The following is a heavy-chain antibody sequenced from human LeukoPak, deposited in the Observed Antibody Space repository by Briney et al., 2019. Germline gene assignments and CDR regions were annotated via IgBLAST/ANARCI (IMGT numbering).Heavy chain of an antibody. CDR2: ISGRSSHT. J-gene: IGHJ6*04. CDR3: AKGGHCSSTDCHDARMDV. Sequence: PGGSLRLSCAASGFTFSDYAMSWVRQAPGKGREGGSVISGRSSHTYYADSVKTRFTISRDNSKNTLYLQMSSLRAEDTAVYSCAKGGHCSSTDCHDARMDVWGKGTTVTVSS. V-gene: IGHV3-23*01. CDR1: GFTFSDYA. D-gene: IGHD2-2*01.